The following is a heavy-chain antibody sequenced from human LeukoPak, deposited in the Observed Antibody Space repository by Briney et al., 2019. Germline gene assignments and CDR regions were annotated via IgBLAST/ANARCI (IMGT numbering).Heavy chain of an antibody. CDR2: INPSGGST. CDR3: ARDLGGVQQWLVGYFDY. CDR1: GYAFTSYY. Sequence: ASVKVSCKASGYAFTSYYMHWVRQAPGQGLEWMGIINPSGGSTSYAQKFQGRVTMTTDTSTSTAYMELRSLRSDDTAVYYCARDLGGVQQWLVGYFDYWGQGTLVTVSS. J-gene: IGHJ4*02. V-gene: IGHV1-46*01. D-gene: IGHD6-19*01.